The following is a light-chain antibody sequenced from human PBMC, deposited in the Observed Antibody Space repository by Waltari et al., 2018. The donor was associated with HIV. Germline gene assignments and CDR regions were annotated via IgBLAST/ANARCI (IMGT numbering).Light chain of an antibody. CDR3: SSYAGSNKGV. Sequence: QSALTQPPSASGSPGPSVTISCTGTSSDVGGYHYVSWYQQHPGKAPKLMIYEVSKRPSGVPDRFSGSKSGNTASLTVSGLQAEDEADYYCSSYAGSNKGVFGGGTKLTVL. V-gene: IGLV2-8*01. CDR2: EVS. CDR1: SSDVGGYHY. J-gene: IGLJ2*01.